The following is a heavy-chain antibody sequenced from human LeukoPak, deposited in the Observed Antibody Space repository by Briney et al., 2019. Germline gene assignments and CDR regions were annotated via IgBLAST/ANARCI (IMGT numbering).Heavy chain of an antibody. Sequence: SGGSLRLSCAASGFTFSSYGMHWVRQAPGKGREWVAVIWYDVSNKYYADSVKGRFTISRDNSKNTLYLQMNSLRAEDTAVYYCAKIISPLYGDFWSGYSDYFDYWGQGTLVTVSS. D-gene: IGHD3-3*01. J-gene: IGHJ4*02. CDR2: IWYDVSNK. CDR3: AKIISPLYGDFWSGYSDYFDY. V-gene: IGHV3-33*06. CDR1: GFTFSSYG.